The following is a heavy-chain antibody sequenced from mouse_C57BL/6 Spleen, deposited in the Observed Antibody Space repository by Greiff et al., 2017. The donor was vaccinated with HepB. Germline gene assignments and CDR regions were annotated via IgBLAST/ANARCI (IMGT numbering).Heavy chain of an antibody. J-gene: IGHJ2*01. CDR3: ARGYYGSSYGYFDY. Sequence: QVQLQQPGAELVMPGASVKLSCKASGYTFTSYWMHWVKQRPGQGLEWIGEIDPSDSYTNYNQKFKGKSTLTVDKSSSTAYMQLSSLTSEDSAVYYCARGYYGSSYGYFDYWGQGTTLTVSS. CDR2: IDPSDSYT. D-gene: IGHD1-1*01. CDR1: GYTFTSYW. V-gene: IGHV1-69*01.